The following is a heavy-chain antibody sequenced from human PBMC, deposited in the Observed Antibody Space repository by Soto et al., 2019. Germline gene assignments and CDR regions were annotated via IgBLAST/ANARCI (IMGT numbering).Heavy chain of an antibody. CDR2: IKPDGSAT. D-gene: IGHD3-16*01. CDR1: DFTFRNYW. CDR3: FGGNGGPQ. Sequence: EVQLVESGGDLVQPGGSLRLSCATSDFTFRNYWMNWVRQAPGKGLEWVAIIKPDGSATNYVDSVKGRFTISRDNVRNSVSLQMNSLRVEDTAVYFCFGGNGGPQWGQGTLVTVSS. J-gene: IGHJ4*02. V-gene: IGHV3-7*03.